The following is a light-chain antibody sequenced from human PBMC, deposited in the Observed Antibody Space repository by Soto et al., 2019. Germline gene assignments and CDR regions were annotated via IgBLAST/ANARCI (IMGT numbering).Light chain of an antibody. CDR3: QQYNNWPPT. J-gene: IGKJ5*01. CDR2: GAS. CDR1: QSVSSN. Sequence: EIVMTQSPATLSVSPGERATLSCRASQSVSSNLAGYQQKPGQAPRLLIYGASTRATGISARFSGSRSGTEFTLTISRLQSEDVAVYYCQQYNNWPPTFGQGTLLEIK. V-gene: IGKV3-15*01.